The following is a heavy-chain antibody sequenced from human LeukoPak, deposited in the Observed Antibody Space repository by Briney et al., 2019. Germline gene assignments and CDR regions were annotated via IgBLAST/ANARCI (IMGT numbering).Heavy chain of an antibody. Sequence: SETLSLTCAVYGGSFSGYYWSWIRQPPGKGLEWIGEINHSGSTNYNPSLKSRVTMSVDTSKNQFSLKLSSVTAADTAVYYCARARGSGSYYNPYYFDYWGQGTLVTVSS. V-gene: IGHV4-34*01. CDR3: ARARGSGSYYNPYYFDY. D-gene: IGHD3-10*01. CDR2: INHSGST. J-gene: IGHJ4*02. CDR1: GGSFSGYY.